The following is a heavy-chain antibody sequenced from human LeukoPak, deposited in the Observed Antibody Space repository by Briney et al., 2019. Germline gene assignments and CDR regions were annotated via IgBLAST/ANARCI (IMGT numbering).Heavy chain of an antibody. V-gene: IGHV3-53*01. Sequence: GGSLRLSCAASGFTVSSNYMSWVRQAPGKGLEWVSVIYSGGSTYYADSVKGRFTISRDNSKNTLYLQMNSLRAEDTAVYHCARGQQQAYYFDYWGQGTLVTVSS. J-gene: IGHJ4*02. CDR3: ARGQQQAYYFDY. D-gene: IGHD6-13*01. CDR2: IYSGGST. CDR1: GFTVSSNY.